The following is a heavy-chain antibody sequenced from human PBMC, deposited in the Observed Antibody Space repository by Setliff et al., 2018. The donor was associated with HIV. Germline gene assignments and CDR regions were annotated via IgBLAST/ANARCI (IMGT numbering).Heavy chain of an antibody. D-gene: IGHD3-22*01. V-gene: IGHV4-38-2*02. CDR3: ARQAWHYDRDGYFIDY. CDR2: IYQTGNT. CDR1: GYSLSNGYY. Sequence: LSLTCSVSGYSLSNGYYWGWIRQPPGKGLEWVGTIYQTGNTYYSPSLKSRVTVSMDMSRNQFSVKLNSATAADTAVYYCARQAWHYDRDGYFIDYWGQGMLVTVSS. J-gene: IGHJ4*02.